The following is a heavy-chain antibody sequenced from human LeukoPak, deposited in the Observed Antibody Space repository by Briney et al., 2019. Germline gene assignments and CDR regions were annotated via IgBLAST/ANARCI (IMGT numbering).Heavy chain of an antibody. CDR1: GGSFSGYY. CDR2: INHSGST. Sequence: SETLSLTCAVYGGSFSGYYWSWIRQPPGKGLEWIGEINHSGSTNYNPSLKSRVTISVDTSKNQFSLKLSSVTAAHTAVYYCARWRWQYYFDYWGQGTLVTVSS. CDR3: ARWRWQYYFDY. V-gene: IGHV4-34*01. J-gene: IGHJ4*02. D-gene: IGHD5-12*01.